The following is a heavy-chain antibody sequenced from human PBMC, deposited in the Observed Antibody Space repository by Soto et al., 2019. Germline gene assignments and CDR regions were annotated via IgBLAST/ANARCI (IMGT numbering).Heavy chain of an antibody. CDR3: ARGFSSVSMDA. CDR2: IYYSGSA. V-gene: IGHV4-61*01. D-gene: IGHD6-19*01. J-gene: IGHJ6*02. CDR1: GDSVTSGNYY. Sequence: KSSEALSLTCTVSGDSVTSGNYYWSWIRQPPGKGLEWIGHIYYSGSANYNPSLKSRVTISRDTSKNQISLKVASVTAADTAGYYCARGFSSVSMDAWGQGTTVTVSS.